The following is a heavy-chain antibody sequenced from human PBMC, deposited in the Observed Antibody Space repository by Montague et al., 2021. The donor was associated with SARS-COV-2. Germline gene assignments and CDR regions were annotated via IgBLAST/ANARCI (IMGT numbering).Heavy chain of an antibody. D-gene: IGHD1-1*01. CDR1: GGSFSDYH. V-gene: IGHV4-34*01. J-gene: IGHJ4*02. CDR3: ARGAPGY. CDR2: INYGGST. Sequence: SETLSLTCAVYGGSFSDYHWTWIRQSPGGGLEWIGQINYGGSTKYNPSLRNRVTISIDTSKNQFSLKLTSVTAADTAVYYCARGAPGYWGQGTLVTVSS.